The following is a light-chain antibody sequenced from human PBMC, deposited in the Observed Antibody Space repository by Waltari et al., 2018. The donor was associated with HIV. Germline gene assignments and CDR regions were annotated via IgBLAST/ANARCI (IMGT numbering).Light chain of an antibody. CDR1: QSVSSTY. Sequence: EIVLTQSPGSLSLSPGERATLSCRASQSVSSTYFSWYQQRPGQALRLLIYGASSRATGIPDRFIGSGSGTDFTLTISRLEPEDFAVYYCQQFGSSRFTFGPGTKVDIK. J-gene: IGKJ3*01. CDR3: QQFGSSRFT. CDR2: GAS. V-gene: IGKV3-20*01.